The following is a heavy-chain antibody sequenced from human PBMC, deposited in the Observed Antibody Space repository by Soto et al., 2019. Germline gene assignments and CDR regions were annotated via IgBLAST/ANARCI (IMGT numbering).Heavy chain of an antibody. CDR2: INHSGST. J-gene: IGHJ4*02. V-gene: IGHV4-34*01. CDR3: ATLYYYDSSDYPNFDY. Sequence: PSESLSLTCAVYGGAFSGYYWSWIRQPPGKGLEWIGEINHSGSTNYNPSLKSRVTISVDTSKNQFSLKLSSVTAADTAVYYCATLYYYDSSDYPNFDYWGQGTLATVSS. D-gene: IGHD3-22*01. CDR1: GGAFSGYY.